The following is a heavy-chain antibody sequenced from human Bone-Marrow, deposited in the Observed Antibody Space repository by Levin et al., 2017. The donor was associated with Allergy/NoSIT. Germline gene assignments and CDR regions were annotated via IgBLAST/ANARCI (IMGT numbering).Heavy chain of an antibody. Sequence: AGGSLRLSCAASGFTFSTYWMHWVRQAPGEGLVWVSRINEDATTTNYAGSVRGRFTISRDNAKGTLSLQMDSLRTEDTAVYYCVKEMVGAEDSWGQGTLVTVSS. CDR3: VKEMVGAEDS. V-gene: IGHV3-74*01. D-gene: IGHD2-15*01. J-gene: IGHJ4*02. CDR2: INEDATTT. CDR1: GFTFSTYW.